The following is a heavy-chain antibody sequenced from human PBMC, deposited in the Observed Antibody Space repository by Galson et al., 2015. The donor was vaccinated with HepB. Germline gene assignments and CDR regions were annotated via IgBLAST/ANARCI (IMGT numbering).Heavy chain of an antibody. V-gene: IGHV5-51*03. Sequence: QSGAEVKKPGESLKISCKGFGYSFTNYWIAWVRQMPGQGLEWIGINYPRDSDTRYSPSFQGQVTISADKSINTAYLQWSSLKASDTGMYYCARRDWLSSERHAFDVWGQGTLVTVSS. CDR2: NYPRDSDT. J-gene: IGHJ3*01. D-gene: IGHD3-22*01. CDR1: GYSFTNYW. CDR3: ARRDWLSSERHAFDV.